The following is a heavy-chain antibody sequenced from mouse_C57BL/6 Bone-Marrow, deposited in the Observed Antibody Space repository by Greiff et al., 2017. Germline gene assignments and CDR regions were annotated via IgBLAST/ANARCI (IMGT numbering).Heavy chain of an antibody. V-gene: IGHV14-4*01. Sequence: VQLQQSGAELVRPGASVKFSCTASGFNFNDYYMHWVKQRPEQGLEWIGWIDPENGDTEYAAKFQGKATITVDTSSNTAYLQLSSLTSEDTAVYDCTRIADWGQGTLVTVSA. CDR2: IDPENGDT. J-gene: IGHJ3*01. CDR3: TRIAD. CDR1: GFNFNDYY.